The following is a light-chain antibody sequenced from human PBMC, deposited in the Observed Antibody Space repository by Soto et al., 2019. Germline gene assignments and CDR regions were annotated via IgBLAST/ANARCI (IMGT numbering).Light chain of an antibody. CDR3: QQYNNWPLT. V-gene: IGKV3-15*01. CDR2: GAS. CDR1: QSVSSN. Sequence: EIVMKQSPATLSVSPGERTTLSCRASQSVSSNLAWYQQKPGQAPRLLIYGASTRATGIPARFSGSGSGTEFTLTISSLRSEDFAVYYCQQYNNWPLTFGQGTKVDIK. J-gene: IGKJ1*01.